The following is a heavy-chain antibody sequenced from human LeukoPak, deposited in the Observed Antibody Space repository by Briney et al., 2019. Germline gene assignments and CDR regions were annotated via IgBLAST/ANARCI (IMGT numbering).Heavy chain of an antibody. CDR2: INAGNGNT. CDR3: ARGYCSSTSCYTMDHWFDP. J-gene: IGHJ5*02. V-gene: IGHV1-3*01. CDR1: GYTSTSYA. D-gene: IGHD2-2*02. Sequence: ASVKVSCKASGYTSTSYAMHWVRQAPGQRLEWMGWINAGNGNTKYSQKFQGRVTITTDESTRTAYMELSSLRSEDTAVYYCARGYCSSTSCYTMDHWFDPWGQGILVTVSS.